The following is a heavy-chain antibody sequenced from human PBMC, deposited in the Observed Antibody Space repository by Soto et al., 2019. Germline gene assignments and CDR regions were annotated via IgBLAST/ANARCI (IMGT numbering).Heavy chain of an antibody. V-gene: IGHV1-69*13. CDR1: GGTFSSYA. D-gene: IGHD5-18*01. J-gene: IGHJ4*02. CDR2: IIPIFGTA. CDR3: ALAALEMVTRYYFDY. Sequence: ASVKISCTASGGTFSSYAISWVRQAPGQGLECVGGIIPIFGTANYAQKFQGRVTITEDESTSTAYMELSSLRSEDTAVYYCALAALEMVTRYYFDYWGQGTLVTVSS.